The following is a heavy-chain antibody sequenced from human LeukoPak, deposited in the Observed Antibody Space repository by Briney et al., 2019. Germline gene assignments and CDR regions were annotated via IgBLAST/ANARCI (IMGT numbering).Heavy chain of an antibody. Sequence: ASVKVSCKASGYTSTSYGISWVRQAPGQGLEWMGWISAYNGNTNYAQKLQGRVTMTTDTSTSTAYMELRSLRSDDTAVYYCARDDEYDFWSGYDQTTIPVRFDYWGQGTLVTVSS. CDR3: ARDDEYDFWSGYDQTTIPVRFDY. V-gene: IGHV1-18*01. CDR1: GYTSTSYG. CDR2: ISAYNGNT. J-gene: IGHJ4*02. D-gene: IGHD3-3*01.